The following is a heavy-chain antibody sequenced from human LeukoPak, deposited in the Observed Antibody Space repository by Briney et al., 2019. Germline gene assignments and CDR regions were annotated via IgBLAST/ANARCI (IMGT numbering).Heavy chain of an antibody. CDR2: INPNSGGT. J-gene: IGHJ3*02. CDR3: AREDGSNLGAFDI. D-gene: IGHD5-24*01. CDR1: GYTFTGYY. V-gene: IGHV1-2*02. Sequence: ASVKVSCKASGYTFTGYYMHWVRQAPGQGLEWMGWINPNSGGTNYAQKLQGRATMTRDTSISTAYMELSRLRSDDTAVYYCAREDGSNLGAFDIWGQGTMVTVSS.